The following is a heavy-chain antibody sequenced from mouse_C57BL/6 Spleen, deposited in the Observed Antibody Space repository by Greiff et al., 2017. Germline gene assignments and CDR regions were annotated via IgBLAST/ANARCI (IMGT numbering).Heavy chain of an antibody. Sequence: QVQLQQPGAELVKPGASVKMSCKASGYTFTSYWLTWVKQRPGQGLEWIGDIYPGSGSTNYNEKFKSKATLTVDTSSSTAYMQLSRLTSEDSAVYYCARFITTVGDFDYWGQGTTLTVSS. D-gene: IGHD1-1*01. CDR3: ARFITTVGDFDY. J-gene: IGHJ2*01. V-gene: IGHV1-55*01. CDR1: GYTFTSYW. CDR2: IYPGSGST.